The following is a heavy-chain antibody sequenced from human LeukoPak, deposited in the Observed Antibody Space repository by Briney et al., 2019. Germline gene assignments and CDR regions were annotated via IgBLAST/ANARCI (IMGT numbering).Heavy chain of an antibody. CDR1: GFTFGDYA. CDR2: IRSKAYGETA. D-gene: IGHD1-1*01. Sequence: GGSLRLSCTASGFTFGDYAMSWIRQAPGKGLEWVGFIRSKAYGETADYAASVKGRFTISRDDSKAVAYLQMNSLKTEDTAVYHCTRDRGAYNLYDYWGQGTLVTVSS. V-gene: IGHV3-49*03. J-gene: IGHJ4*02. CDR3: TRDRGAYNLYDY.